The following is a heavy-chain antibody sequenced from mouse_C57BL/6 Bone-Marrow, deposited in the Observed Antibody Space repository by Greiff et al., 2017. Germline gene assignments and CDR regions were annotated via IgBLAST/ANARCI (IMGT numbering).Heavy chain of an antibody. V-gene: IGHV1-61*01. D-gene: IGHD1-1*01. Sequence: QVQLQQPGAELVRPGSSVKLSCTASGYTFTSYWMDWVKQRPGQGLEWIGNIYPSDSETHYNQKFKDKATLTVDKSSSTAYMQHSSLTSEDSAVYYWARGDYVSSGNYFDIWGQGTTLTVSS. CDR3: ARGDYVSSGNYFDI. CDR1: GYTFTSYW. J-gene: IGHJ2*01. CDR2: IYPSDSET.